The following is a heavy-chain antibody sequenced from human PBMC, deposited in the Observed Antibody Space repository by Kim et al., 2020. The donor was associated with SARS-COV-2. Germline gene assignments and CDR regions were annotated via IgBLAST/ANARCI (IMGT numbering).Heavy chain of an antibody. CDR2: VHIGGST. Sequence: SETLSLTCTFSGGSLNSFYLSWIRQAPGKGLEWIGSVHIGGSTHYNSSLKSRVTISLDTSKSHFSLWLTSVTAADSAVYYCARHPGASFDYWGPG. V-gene: IGHV4-4*08. D-gene: IGHD3-10*01. J-gene: IGHJ4*02. CDR1: GGSLNSFY. CDR3: ARHPGASFDY.